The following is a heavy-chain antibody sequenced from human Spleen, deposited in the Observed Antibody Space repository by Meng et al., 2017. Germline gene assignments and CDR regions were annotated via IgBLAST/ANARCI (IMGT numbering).Heavy chain of an antibody. CDR1: GGSISSSNW. CDR3: ARGPTTMAHDFDY. CDR2: INHSGST. D-gene: IGHD4-11*01. Sequence: QVQVQESGPGLVKPSGTLASTCAVSGGSISSSNWWSWVRQPPGKGLEWIGEINHSGSTNYNPSLESRATISVDTSQNNLSLKLSSVTAADSAVYYCARGPTTMAHDFDYWGQGTLVTVSS. J-gene: IGHJ4*02. V-gene: IGHV4-4*02.